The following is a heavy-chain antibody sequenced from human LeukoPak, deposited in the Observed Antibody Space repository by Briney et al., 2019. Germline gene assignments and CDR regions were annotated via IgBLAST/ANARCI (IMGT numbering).Heavy chain of an antibody. CDR1: GFTFSSYT. CDR2: ISSSSSYI. V-gene: IGHV3-21*01. D-gene: IGHD2-2*01. J-gene: IGHJ4*02. Sequence: PGGSLRLSCAASGFTFSSYTMNWVRQAPVRQAPGKGLEWVSSISSSSSYIYYAYSVKGRFTISRDNAKNSLYLQMNSLRAGDTAVYYCARVAGYCSSTSNCYSDYWGQGTLVTVSS. CDR3: ARVAGYCSSTSNCYSDY.